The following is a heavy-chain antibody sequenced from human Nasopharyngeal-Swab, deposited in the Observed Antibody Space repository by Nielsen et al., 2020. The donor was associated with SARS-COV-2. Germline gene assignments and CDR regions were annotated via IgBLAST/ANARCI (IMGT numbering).Heavy chain of an antibody. CDR3: ASEGSGVFGVVIYAFDI. J-gene: IGHJ3*02. CDR2: VVPEDGEP. Sequence: ASVKVSCKVSGYTLTVFPIHWVRQAPGKGLEWMGTVVPEDGEPIYAQNFQGSVTITEDTSTYTAYLELSNLRSENTAVYYCASEGSGVFGVVIYAFDIWGPGTLVTVSS. V-gene: IGHV1-24*01. D-gene: IGHD3-3*01. CDR1: GYTLTVFP.